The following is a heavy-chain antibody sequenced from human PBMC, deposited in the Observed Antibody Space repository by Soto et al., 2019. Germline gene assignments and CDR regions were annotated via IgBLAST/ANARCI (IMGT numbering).Heavy chain of an antibody. Sequence: CAQQATKQGLEWMGIINPSGGSTSYAQKFQGRVTMTRDTSTSTVYMELSSLRSEDTAVYYCARDDTLYYYDSSGPPDYYYYYGMDVWGQGTTVTVSS. V-gene: IGHV1-46*01. CDR2: INPSGGST. D-gene: IGHD3-22*01. J-gene: IGHJ6*02. CDR3: ARDDTLYYYDSSGPPDYYYYYGMDV.